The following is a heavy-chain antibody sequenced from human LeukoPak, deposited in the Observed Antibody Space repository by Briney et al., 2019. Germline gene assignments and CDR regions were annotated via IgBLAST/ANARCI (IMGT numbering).Heavy chain of an antibody. Sequence: PSETLSLTCAVQGGSLSDYYWSWIRKPPGKGLEWIGEINHGGSTNYNPSLKSRVTMSVDTSKNQFSLNLSSVTAADTAVYYCARESSGNYYNPLGYMDVWGKGTTVTVSS. CDR1: GGSLSDYY. CDR2: INHGGST. CDR3: ARESSGNYYNPLGYMDV. V-gene: IGHV4-34*01. J-gene: IGHJ6*03. D-gene: IGHD3-10*01.